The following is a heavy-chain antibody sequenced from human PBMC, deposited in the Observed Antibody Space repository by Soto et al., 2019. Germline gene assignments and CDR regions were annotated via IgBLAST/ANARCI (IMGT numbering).Heavy chain of an antibody. CDR1: GYSFTSYW. CDR3: ARHGSYYYDSSARAFDN. J-gene: IGHJ4*02. CDR2: IYPGDSDT. Sequence: PGESLKTSCKGSGYSFTSYWIGWVRLMPGKGLEWMGIIYPGDSDTRYSPSFQGQVTISADKSISTAYLRWSSLKASDTAMYYCARHGSYYYDSSARAFDNWGQGTLVTVSS. D-gene: IGHD3-22*01. V-gene: IGHV5-51*01.